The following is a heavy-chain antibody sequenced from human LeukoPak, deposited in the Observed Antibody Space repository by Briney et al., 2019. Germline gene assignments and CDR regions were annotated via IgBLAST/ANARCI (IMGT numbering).Heavy chain of an antibody. Sequence: ASVRVSCKASGYTFTSYYMHWVRQAPGQGLEWMGIINPSGGSTSFAQKFQGRVTMTRDTSTSTVYMELSSLRSEDTAVYYRARDSGGSILRGYNWFDPWGQGNLVTVSS. CDR3: ARDSGGSILRGYNWFDP. CDR1: GYTFTSYY. J-gene: IGHJ5*02. V-gene: IGHV1-46*01. D-gene: IGHD3-3*01. CDR2: INPSGGST.